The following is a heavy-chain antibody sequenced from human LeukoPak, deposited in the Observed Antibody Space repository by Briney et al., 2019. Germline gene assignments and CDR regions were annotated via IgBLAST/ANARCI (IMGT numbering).Heavy chain of an antibody. CDR3: ARDPGENYPYNWFDP. CDR1: GGSITSHH. V-gene: IGHV4-59*11. D-gene: IGHD5-24*01. J-gene: IGHJ5*02. Sequence: SETLSLTCTVSGGSITSHHWSWIRQPPGKGLEWIGYIYYSGNTNYNPSLKSRVTISVDTSKNQFSLSLTSVTAADTAVYYCARDPGENYPYNWFDPWGQGTLVTVSS. CDR2: IYYSGNT.